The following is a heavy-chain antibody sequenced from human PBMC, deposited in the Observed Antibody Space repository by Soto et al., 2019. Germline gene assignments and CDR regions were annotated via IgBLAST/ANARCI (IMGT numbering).Heavy chain of an antibody. CDR3: ARRSMFDY. V-gene: IGHV4-34*01. Sequence: PSETLSLTCAVYGVSFSGYYWSWIRQPPGKGLEWIGEINHSGSTNYNPSLKSRVTISVETSKNQFSLKLSSVTAADTAVYYCARRSMFDYWGQGTLVTVSS. CDR1: GVSFSGYY. J-gene: IGHJ4*02. CDR2: INHSGST.